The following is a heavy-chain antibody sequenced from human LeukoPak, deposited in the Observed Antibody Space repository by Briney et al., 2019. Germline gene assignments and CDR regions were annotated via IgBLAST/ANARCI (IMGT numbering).Heavy chain of an antibody. V-gene: IGHV3-23*01. J-gene: IGHJ4*02. CDR2: ISGSGGNT. D-gene: IGHD4/OR15-4a*01. Sequence: TGGSLRLSCAASGFSFSNYGMSWVRQAPGKGLEWVSGISGSGGNTYYADSVKGRFTISTDKSKNTLYLQIDSLRAEDAAIYYCAGDVADSANLYYFDYWGQGTLVTVSS. CDR1: GFSFSNYG. CDR3: AGDVADSANLYYFDY.